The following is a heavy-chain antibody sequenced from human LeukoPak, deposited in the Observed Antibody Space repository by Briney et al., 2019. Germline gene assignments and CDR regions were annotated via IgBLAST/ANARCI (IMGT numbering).Heavy chain of an antibody. V-gene: IGHV3-7*01. CDR3: ARGRGSGTYESNY. J-gene: IGHJ4*02. CDR1: AFTFRNYA. Sequence: GRSLRLSCAASAFTFRNYAMHWLRQAPGKGLEWVANIKQDGGETYYGDSVKGRFTISRDNAKNSLSLQMNSLRAEDTAVYYCARGRGSGTYESNYWGQGTLVTVSS. D-gene: IGHD1-26*01. CDR2: IKQDGGET.